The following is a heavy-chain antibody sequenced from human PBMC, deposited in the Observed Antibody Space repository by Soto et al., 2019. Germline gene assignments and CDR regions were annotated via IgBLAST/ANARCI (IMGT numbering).Heavy chain of an antibody. V-gene: IGHV3-66*01. CDR2: IYSGGST. CDR1: GFTVSSNY. J-gene: IGHJ4*02. D-gene: IGHD2-15*01. Sequence: GGSLRLSCAASGFTVSSNYMSWVRQAPGKGLEWVSVIYSGGSTYYADSVKGRFTISRDNSKNTLYLQMNSLRAEDTAVYYCAREGYLPPHFDYWGQGTLVTVSS. CDR3: AREGYLPPHFDY.